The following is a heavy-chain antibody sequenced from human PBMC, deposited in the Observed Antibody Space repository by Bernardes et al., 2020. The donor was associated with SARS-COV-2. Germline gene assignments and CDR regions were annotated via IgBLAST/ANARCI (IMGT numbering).Heavy chain of an antibody. CDR1: GFTFSIHW. D-gene: IGHD3-10*01. J-gene: IGHJ4*02. CDR3: AINSMGREWEGY. Sequence: GGSLRLSCAASGFTFSIHWMSWVRQAPGKGLEWVATIKEDGSEKYYVDSVKGRFTISRDNAKNSLSLQMNSLRAEDTAMYYCAINSMGREWEGYWGQGTLVTVSS. CDR2: IKEDGSEK. V-gene: IGHV3-7*01.